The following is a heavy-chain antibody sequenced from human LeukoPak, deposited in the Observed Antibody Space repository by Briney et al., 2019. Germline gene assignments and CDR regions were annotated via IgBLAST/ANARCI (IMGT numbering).Heavy chain of an antibody. CDR1: GFTFSNYA. J-gene: IGHJ4*02. V-gene: IGHV3-23*01. CDR2: ISGSGGST. D-gene: IGHD3-3*01. CDR3: ANGGAEWSYYFDY. Sequence: GGSLRLSCAASGFTFSNYAMTWVRQAPGKGLEWVSAISGSGGSTYYADSVKGRFTISRDNSKNTLYLQVNSLRAEDTAVYYCANGGAEWSYYFDYWGQGTLVTVSS.